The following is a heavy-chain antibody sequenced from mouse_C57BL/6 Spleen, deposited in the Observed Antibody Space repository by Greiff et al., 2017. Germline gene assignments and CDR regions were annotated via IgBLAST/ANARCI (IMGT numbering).Heavy chain of an antibody. CDR2: IDPSDSET. CDR3: ARARTVGNYFDY. J-gene: IGHJ2*01. V-gene: IGHV1-52*01. CDR1: GYTFTSYW. Sequence: QVQLKQPGAELVRPGSSVKLSCKASGYTFTSYWMHWVKQRPIQGLEWIGNIDPSDSETHYNQKFKDKATLTVDKSSSTAYMQLSSLTSEDSAVYYCARARTVGNYFDYWGQGTTLTVSS.